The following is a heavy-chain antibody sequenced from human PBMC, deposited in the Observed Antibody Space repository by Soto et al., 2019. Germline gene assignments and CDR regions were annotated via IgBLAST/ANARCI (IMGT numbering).Heavy chain of an antibody. CDR3: ASFTFGGIIVPNFYSGMDV. D-gene: IGHD3-16*02. J-gene: IGHJ6*02. V-gene: IGHV4-4*02. CDR2: IYHSGST. CDR1: GVTISSSNG. Sequence: PSDTLALTCAVSGVTISSSNGGNWVRQPPGRGLEWIGEIYHSGSTNYSPSLKSRVTISVDKSKNHFSLKLSSVTAADTAVYYCASFTFGGIIVPNFYSGMDVWGQGTTVTVS.